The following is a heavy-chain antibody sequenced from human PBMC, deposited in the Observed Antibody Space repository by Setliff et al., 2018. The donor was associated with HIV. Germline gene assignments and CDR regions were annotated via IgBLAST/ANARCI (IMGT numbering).Heavy chain of an antibody. CDR3: ARARAMWDVWGGYREHYSFDI. D-gene: IGHD3-16*02. V-gene: IGHV1-2*02. CDR2: INPSSGGT. J-gene: IGHJ3*02. CDR1: GYTFTDYY. Sequence: EASVKVSCKASGYTFTDYYVHWVRQAPGQGLEWMGWINPSSGGTNYAQTFQGRVTMTRDTSITTAYLDLTSLRSDDTAVYYCARARAMWDVWGGYREHYSFDIWGRGTMVTVSS.